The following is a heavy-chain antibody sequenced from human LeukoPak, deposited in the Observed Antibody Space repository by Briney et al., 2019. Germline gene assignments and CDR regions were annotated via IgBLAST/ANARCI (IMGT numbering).Heavy chain of an antibody. J-gene: IGHJ4*02. CDR1: GFTFSSYA. CDR2: ISGSGGST. D-gene: IGHD6-19*01. Sequence: GGSLRLSCAASGFTFSSYAMSWVRQAPGKGLEWVSAISGSGGSTYYADSVKGRFTISRDNSKNTLYLQMNSLRAEDTAVYYCAKDLRQWLVSHYFDYWGQGTLVTVSS. CDR3: AKDLRQWLVSHYFDY. V-gene: IGHV3-23*01.